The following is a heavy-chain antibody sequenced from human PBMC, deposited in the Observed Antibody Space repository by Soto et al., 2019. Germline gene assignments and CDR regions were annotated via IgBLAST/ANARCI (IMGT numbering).Heavy chain of an antibody. CDR2: IYYSGST. CDR1: GGSISSYY. Sequence: SETLSLTCTVSGGSISSYYWGWIRQPPGKGLEWIGYIYYSGSTNYNPSLKSRVTISVDTSKNQFSLKLSSVTAADTAVYYCARGRYDFWSGYYSGNNWFDPWGQGTLVTVSS. D-gene: IGHD3-3*01. CDR3: ARGRYDFWSGYYSGNNWFDP. J-gene: IGHJ5*02. V-gene: IGHV4-59*01.